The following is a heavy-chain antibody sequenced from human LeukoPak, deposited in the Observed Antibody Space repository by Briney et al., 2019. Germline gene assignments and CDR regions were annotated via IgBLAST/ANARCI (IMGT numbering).Heavy chain of an antibody. V-gene: IGHV3-23*01. CDR2: IFPSGGEI. Sequence: GGSLRLSCAASGFTFSTFAMIWVRQPPGKGLEWVSSIFPSGGEIHYADSVRGRFTISRDNSKSTLSLQMNSLRAEDTAIYYCARQPGPHPATTWYDPWGQGTLVTVSS. CDR3: ARQPGPHPATTWYDP. CDR1: GFTFSTFA. D-gene: IGHD2-15*01. J-gene: IGHJ5*02.